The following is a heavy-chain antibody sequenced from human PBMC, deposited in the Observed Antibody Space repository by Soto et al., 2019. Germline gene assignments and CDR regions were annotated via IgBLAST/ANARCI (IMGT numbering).Heavy chain of an antibody. V-gene: IGHV4-30-4*01. CDR3: ARKYCSTTRCYWFDP. D-gene: IGHD2-2*01. Sequence: QVQLQESGPGLVKPSQTLSLTCTVSGGSISSGDYYWSWIRQPPGKGLEWIGYIYCSGSTYYNPSLKSRVTISVDTSKNQFSLNLSSVTAADTAVYYCARKYCSTTRCYWFDPWGQGTLVTVSS. CDR1: GGSISSGDYY. J-gene: IGHJ5*02. CDR2: IYCSGST.